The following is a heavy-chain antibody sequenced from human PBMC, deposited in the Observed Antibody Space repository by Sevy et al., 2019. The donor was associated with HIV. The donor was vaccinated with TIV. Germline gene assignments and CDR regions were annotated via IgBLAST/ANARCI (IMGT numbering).Heavy chain of an antibody. D-gene: IGHD3-10*01. CDR2: IYTSGST. CDR1: GGSISSYY. J-gene: IGHJ6*02. V-gene: IGHV4-4*07. Sequence: SETLSLTCTVSGGSISSYYWSWIRQPAGKGLEWIGRIYTSGSTNYNPSLKSRVTMSVVTSKNQFSLKLSSVTAADTAVYYCARDNRWFGELTSYYYYGMDVWGQGTTVTVSS. CDR3: ARDNRWFGELTSYYYYGMDV.